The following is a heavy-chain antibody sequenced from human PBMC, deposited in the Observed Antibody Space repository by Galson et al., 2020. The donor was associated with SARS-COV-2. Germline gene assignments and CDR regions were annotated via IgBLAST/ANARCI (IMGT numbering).Heavy chain of an antibody. CDR3: ARVGGYPNWFGP. D-gene: IGHD3-22*01. J-gene: IGHJ5*02. CDR2: ISIYNGSP. Sequence: ASVKVSCKTSGFTLSSHGVAWVRQAPGQGLEWLGWISIYNGSPSYAQQIKGRVTMTRDTATHTVYMELRSLRSDDTAVYYCARVGGYPNWFGPWGQGTLITVSS. V-gene: IGHV1-18*01. CDR1: GFTLSSHG.